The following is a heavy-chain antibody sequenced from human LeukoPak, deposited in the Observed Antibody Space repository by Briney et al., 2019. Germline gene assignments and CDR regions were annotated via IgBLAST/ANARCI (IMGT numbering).Heavy chain of an antibody. J-gene: IGHJ4*02. Sequence: VASVKASCKASGGTFSSYAISWVRQAPGQGLEWMGGIIPIFGTANYAQKFQDRVTITADKSTSTAYMELSSLRSDDTAVYYCARDRGVLVATIFDYWGQGTLVTVSS. CDR1: GGTFSSYA. V-gene: IGHV1-69*06. CDR2: IIPIFGTA. D-gene: IGHD5-12*01. CDR3: ARDRGVLVATIFDY.